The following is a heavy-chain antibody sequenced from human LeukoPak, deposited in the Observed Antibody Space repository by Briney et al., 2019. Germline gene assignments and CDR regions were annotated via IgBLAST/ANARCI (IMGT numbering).Heavy chain of an antibody. J-gene: IGHJ3*02. CDR1: GFSFSDYY. D-gene: IGHD3-3*01. CDR3: ARSFYDFLNGPYEEAFDM. V-gene: IGHV3-11*03. Sequence: GGSLRLSCAASGFSFSDYYMNWIRQAPGKGLEWVSYISSSATYTDYAESVKGRFTVSRDDAKNSLYLQMNSLRAEDTAVYYCARSFYDFLNGPYEEAFDMWGQGTMVTVSS. CDR2: ISSSATYT.